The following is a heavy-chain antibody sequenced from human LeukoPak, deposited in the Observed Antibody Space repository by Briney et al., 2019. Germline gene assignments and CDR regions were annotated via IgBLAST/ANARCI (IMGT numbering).Heavy chain of an antibody. Sequence: SETLSLTCTVSGGSISSSSYYWSWIRQPPGKGLEWIGFIYYSGSTHYNPSLKSRVTISVDTSKNQFSLKLSSVTAADTAVYYCARTEESGYSYRYFGYYYYMDVWGKGTTVTVSS. CDR3: ARTEESGYSYRYFGYYYYMDV. CDR1: GGSISSSSYY. CDR2: IYYSGST. V-gene: IGHV4-61*01. J-gene: IGHJ6*03. D-gene: IGHD5-18*01.